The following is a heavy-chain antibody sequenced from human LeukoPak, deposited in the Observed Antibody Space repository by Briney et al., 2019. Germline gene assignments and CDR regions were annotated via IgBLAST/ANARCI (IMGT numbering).Heavy chain of an antibody. D-gene: IGHD2-2*01. Sequence: PGGSLRLSCAASGFTFSSYAMSWVRQAPGKGLEWVSAISGSGGSTYYADSVKGRFTTSRDNSKNTLYLQMNSLRAEDTAVYYCAKDRKYCSSTSCYPSDWFDPWGQGTLVTVSS. CDR2: ISGSGGST. CDR3: AKDRKYCSSTSCYPSDWFDP. V-gene: IGHV3-23*01. J-gene: IGHJ5*02. CDR1: GFTFSSYA.